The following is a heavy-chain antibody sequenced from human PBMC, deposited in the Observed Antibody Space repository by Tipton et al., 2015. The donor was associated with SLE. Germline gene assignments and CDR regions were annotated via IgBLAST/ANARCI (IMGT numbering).Heavy chain of an antibody. J-gene: IGHJ4*02. CDR2: IYTSGST. CDR3: ASIEYSSSSGRGY. Sequence: LSLTCTVSGGSISSGSYYWTWIRQPAGKGLEWIGYIYTSGSTNYNPSLKSRVTISVDTSKNQFSLKLSFVTAADTAVYYCASIEYSSSSGRGYWGQGTLVTVSS. D-gene: IGHD6-6*01. V-gene: IGHV4-61*09. CDR1: GGSISSGSYY.